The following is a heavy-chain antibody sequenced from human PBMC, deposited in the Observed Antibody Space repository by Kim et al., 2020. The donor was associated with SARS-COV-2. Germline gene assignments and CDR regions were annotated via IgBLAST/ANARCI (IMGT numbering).Heavy chain of an antibody. CDR2: ISHDGKNK. D-gene: IGHD1-26*01. V-gene: IGHV3-30*04. J-gene: IGHJ4*02. CDR3: ASVRARVEREPFDY. CDR1: GFSDFA. Sequence: GGSLRLSCSASGFSDFALHWVRQAPGKGLGWVAVISHDGKNKDYGDSVKGRFTISRDNSKNTLYLQMNSLRTEDTAVYWCASVRARVEREPFDYWGQGTLVSVSS.